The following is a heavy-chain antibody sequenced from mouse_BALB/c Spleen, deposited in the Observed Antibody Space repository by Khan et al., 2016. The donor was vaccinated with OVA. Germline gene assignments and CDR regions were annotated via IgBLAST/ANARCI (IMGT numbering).Heavy chain of an antibody. CDR3: ARPPYFSYTLDH. CDR1: GYTFTNYG. Sequence: QIQLVQSGPELKKPGETVKISCKASGYTFTNYGMNWVKQSPGKALKWMGWINTYTGEPPYADDFKGRFVFSLETSASTAYLQINNLKNEDTATYFCARPPYFSYTLDHWGQGTSVTVSS. J-gene: IGHJ4*01. V-gene: IGHV9-3-1*01. D-gene: IGHD2-10*01. CDR2: INTYTGEP.